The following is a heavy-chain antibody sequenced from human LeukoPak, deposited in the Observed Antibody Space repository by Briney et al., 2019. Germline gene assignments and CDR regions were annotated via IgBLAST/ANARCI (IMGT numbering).Heavy chain of an antibody. J-gene: IGHJ3*02. CDR1: GYSFTSSW. CDR2: IYPGDSDT. V-gene: IGHV5-51*01. CDR3: ASGIIAARVFAAFDI. D-gene: IGHD6-6*01. Sequence: GESLKISCKGFGYSFTSSWIGWVRQMPGKGLEWMGIIYPGDSDTRYSPSFQGQVTISADKSISTAYLQWNSLKASDTAMYYCASGIIAARVFAAFDIWGQGTMVTVSS.